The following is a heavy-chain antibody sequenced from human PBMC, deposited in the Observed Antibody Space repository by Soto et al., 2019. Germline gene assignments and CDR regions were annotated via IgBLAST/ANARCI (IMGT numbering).Heavy chain of an antibody. CDR3: ARDIVVVVAATPSFNY. V-gene: IGHV1-69*08. CDR1: GGTFSSYT. Sequence: QVQLVQSGAEVKKPGASVKVSCKSSGGTFSSYTISWVRQAPGQGLEWKGRIIPILGIANYAQKFQGRVTIAADKSTSTAYMELSSLRSEDTAVYYCARDIVVVVAATPSFNYWGQGTLVTVSS. D-gene: IGHD2-15*01. J-gene: IGHJ4*02. CDR2: IIPILGIA.